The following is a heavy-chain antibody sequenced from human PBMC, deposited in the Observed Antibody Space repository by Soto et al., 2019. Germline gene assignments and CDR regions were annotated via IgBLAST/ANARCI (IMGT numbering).Heavy chain of an antibody. CDR1: GGSVSSGSYY. V-gene: IGHV4-61*01. J-gene: IGHJ4*02. D-gene: IGHD3-10*01. CDR3: ARSRRELRRLPDY. Sequence: SETLSLTCTVSGGSVSSGSYYWNWIRQPPGKGLEWIGYIYYSGTTNYNPSLKGRVTILVDTSKDQFSLKLSSVTTADTAVYYCARSRRELRRLPDYWGQAPLVTVSS. CDR2: IYYSGTT.